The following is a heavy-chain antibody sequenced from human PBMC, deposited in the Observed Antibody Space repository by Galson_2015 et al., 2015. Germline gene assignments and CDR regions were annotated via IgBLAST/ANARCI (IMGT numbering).Heavy chain of an antibody. V-gene: IGHV3-48*03. CDR2: ISSSGSTI. CDR1: GFTFSSYD. J-gene: IGHJ2*01. Sequence: SLRLSCAASGFTFSSYDMNWVRQAPGKGLEWVSYISSSGSTIYYADSVKGRFTISRDNAKNSLYLQMNSLRAEDTAVYYCARDFMVQGVMGNWYFDLWGRGTLVTVSS. CDR3: ARDFMVQGVMGNWYFDL. D-gene: IGHD3-10*01.